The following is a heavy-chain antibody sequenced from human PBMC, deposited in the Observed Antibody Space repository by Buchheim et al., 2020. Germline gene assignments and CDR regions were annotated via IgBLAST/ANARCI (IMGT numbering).Heavy chain of an antibody. J-gene: IGHJ4*02. CDR2: IGYGGGNK. V-gene: IGHV3-30*02. Sequence: QVKLVESGGGVVQPGRSLRLSCATSGFTFSNFGVHWVRQAPGKGLEWLAFIGYGGGNKYYADSVKGRCTISTENSKNTLYLQMHSLRVDDTALYYCVKDIGDPGAHWGQGT. CDR3: VKDIGDPGAH. CDR1: GFTFSNFG. D-gene: IGHD1-26*01.